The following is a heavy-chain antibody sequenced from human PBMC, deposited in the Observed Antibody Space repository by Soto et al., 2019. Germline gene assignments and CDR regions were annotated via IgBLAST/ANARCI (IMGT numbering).Heavy chain of an antibody. J-gene: IGHJ3*02. D-gene: IGHD1-20*01. Sequence: SETLSLTCTVSGGSICSYYWSWIRQPPGKGLEWIGYIYYSGSTNYNPSLKSRVTISVDTSKNQFSLKLSSVTAADTAVYYCARRYGDGFDIWGQGTMVTVAS. CDR2: IYYSGST. V-gene: IGHV4-59*08. CDR3: ARRYGDGFDI. CDR1: GGSICSYY.